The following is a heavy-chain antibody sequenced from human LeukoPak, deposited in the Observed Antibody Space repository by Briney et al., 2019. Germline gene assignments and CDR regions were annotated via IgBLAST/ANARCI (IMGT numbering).Heavy chain of an antibody. J-gene: IGHJ4*02. CDR1: GGSISSGGYY. CDR2: IYHSGST. CDR3: ARLMRSVVVDY. V-gene: IGHV4-30-2*01. Sequence: SETPSLTCTVSGGSISSGGYYWSWIRQPPGKGLEWIGYIYHSGSTYYNPSLKSRVTISVDRSKNQFSLKLSSVTAADTAVYYCARLMRSVVVDYWGQGTLVTVSS. D-gene: IGHD2-2*01.